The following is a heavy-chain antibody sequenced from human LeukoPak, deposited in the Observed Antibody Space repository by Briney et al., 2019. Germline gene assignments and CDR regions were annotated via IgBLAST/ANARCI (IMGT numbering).Heavy chain of an antibody. V-gene: IGHV3-23*01. D-gene: IGHD1-1*01. CDR2: ISGSGGST. CDR3: AKVVGYNWNDVINDY. CDR1: GFTFSNYW. Sequence: PGGSLRLSCEASGFTFSNYWMSWVRQAPGKGLEWVSAISGSGGSTYYADSVKGRFTISRDNSKNTLYLQMNSLRAEDTAVYYCAKVVGYNWNDVINDYWGQGTLVTVSS. J-gene: IGHJ4*02.